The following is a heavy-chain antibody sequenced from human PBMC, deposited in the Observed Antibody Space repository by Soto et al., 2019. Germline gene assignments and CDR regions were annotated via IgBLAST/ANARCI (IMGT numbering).Heavy chain of an antibody. CDR3: ARDLGLRYANPADY. V-gene: IGHV1-18*01. CDR2: ISAYNGNT. D-gene: IGHD3-9*01. J-gene: IGHJ4*02. CDR1: GYTFTSYG. Sequence: ASVKVSCKASGYTFTSYGISWVRQAPGQGLEWMGWISAYNGNTNYAQKIQGRVTMTTDTSTSTAYMELRSLRSDDTAVYYCARDLGLRYANPADYWGQGTLVTVSS.